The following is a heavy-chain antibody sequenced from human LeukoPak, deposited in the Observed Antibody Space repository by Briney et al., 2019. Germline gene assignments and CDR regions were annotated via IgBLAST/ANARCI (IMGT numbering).Heavy chain of an antibody. CDR3: ASYSSTSQIFDY. V-gene: IGHV4-39*07. J-gene: IGHJ4*02. D-gene: IGHD2-2*01. Sequence: PSETLSLTCTVSGGSISSSSYYWGWLRQPPGKGLEWIGSIYYSGSTYYNPSLKSRVTISVDTSKNQFSLKLSSVTAADTAVYYCASYSSTSQIFDYWGQGTLVTVSS. CDR2: IYYSGST. CDR1: GGSISSSSYY.